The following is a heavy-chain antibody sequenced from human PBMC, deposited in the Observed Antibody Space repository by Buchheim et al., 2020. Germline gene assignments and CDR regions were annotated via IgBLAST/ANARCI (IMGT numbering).Heavy chain of an antibody. V-gene: IGHV3-48*03. CDR2: ISSSGSTI. D-gene: IGHD3-22*01. J-gene: IGHJ4*02. CDR1: GFTFSSYE. CDR3: ARTGARSYYYDSSGYSYCFDY. Sequence: EVQLVESGGGLVQPGGSLRLSCAASGFTFSSYEMNWVRQAPGKGLEWVSYISSSGSTIYYADSVKGRFPISRDNAKNSLYLQMNSLRAEDTAVYYCARTGARSYYYDSSGYSYCFDYWGQGTL.